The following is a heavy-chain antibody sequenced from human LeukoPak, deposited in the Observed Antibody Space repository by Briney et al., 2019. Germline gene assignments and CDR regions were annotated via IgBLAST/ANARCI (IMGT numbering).Heavy chain of an antibody. CDR2: INPNSGGT. V-gene: IGHV1-2*02. D-gene: IGHD3-10*01. CDR3: ARDRPTNYYGSASCYMDV. Sequence: ASVKVSCKASGYTFTGYYMHWVRQAPGQGLEWMGWINPNSGGTNYAQKFQGRVTMTRDTSISTAYMELSRLRSDDTAVYYCARDRPTNYYGSASCYMDVWGKGTTVTVSS. J-gene: IGHJ6*03. CDR1: GYTFTGYY.